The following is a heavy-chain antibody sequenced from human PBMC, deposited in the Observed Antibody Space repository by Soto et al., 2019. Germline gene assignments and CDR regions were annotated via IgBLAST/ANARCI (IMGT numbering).Heavy chain of an antibody. Sequence: GESLTISCKGSGYSFTSYWIGWVRQMPGKGLEWMGIIYPGDSDTRHSPSFQGQVTISADKSISTAYLQWSSLKASDTAMYYCASQEMATKNVDAFDIWGQGTMVTVSS. J-gene: IGHJ3*02. V-gene: IGHV5-51*01. D-gene: IGHD5-12*01. CDR3: ASQEMATKNVDAFDI. CDR1: GYSFTSYW. CDR2: IYPGDSDT.